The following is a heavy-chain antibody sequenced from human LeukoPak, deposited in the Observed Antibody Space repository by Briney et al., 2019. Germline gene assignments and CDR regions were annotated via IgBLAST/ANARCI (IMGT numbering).Heavy chain of an antibody. CDR1: GLTLSSYA. CDR3: AKAQVYSRGNYFDY. CDR2: ISGSGGRT. Sequence: PGGSLRLSCAASGLTLSSYAMSSVRQAPGEGVEWVSAISGSGGRTYYAGSVKGRFTIHRDNSKNKLHLKMNILPAEDTAVFYCAKAQVYSRGNYFDYGGQGTLVTVSS. J-gene: IGHJ4*02. V-gene: IGHV3-23*01. D-gene: IGHD6-19*01.